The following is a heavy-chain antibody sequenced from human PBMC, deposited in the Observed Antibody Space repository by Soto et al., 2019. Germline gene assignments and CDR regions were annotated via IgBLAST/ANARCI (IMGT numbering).Heavy chain of an antibody. CDR1: GYTFTSYG. V-gene: IGHV1-18*01. CDR2: ISAYNGNT. CDR3: ARGATDYYIYGLGSYYNDY. Sequence: ASVKVSCKASGYTFTSYGISWVRQAPGQGLEWMGWISAYNGNTNYAQKLQGRVTMTTDTSTSTAYMELRSLRSDDTAVYYCARGATDYYIYGLGSYYNDYWGQGTLVTVSS. D-gene: IGHD3-10*01. J-gene: IGHJ4*02.